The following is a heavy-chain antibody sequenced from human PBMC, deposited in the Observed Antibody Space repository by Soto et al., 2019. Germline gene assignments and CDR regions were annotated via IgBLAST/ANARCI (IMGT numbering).Heavy chain of an antibody. J-gene: IGHJ6*02. CDR1: GYTFASYD. D-gene: IGHD2-15*01. CDR2: MNPNSGNT. V-gene: IGHV1-8*01. CDR3: ARKLIVVVVAATPNGMDV. Sequence: QVQLVQSGAEVKTPGDSVKVSCKASGYTFASYDINWVRQATGEGLEWMGWMNPNSGNTGYAQKFQGRVTMTRNTSISTAYMELSSLRSEDTAVYYCARKLIVVVVAATPNGMDVWGQGTTVTVS.